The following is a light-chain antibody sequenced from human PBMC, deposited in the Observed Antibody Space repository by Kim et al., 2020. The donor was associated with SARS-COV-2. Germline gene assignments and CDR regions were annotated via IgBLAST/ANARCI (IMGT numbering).Light chain of an antibody. V-gene: IGKV3-11*01. CDR2: DGS. J-gene: IGKJ1*01. CDR1: QSVSSY. Sequence: EIVLTQSPATLSLFPGERATLSCRASQSVSSYLAWYQQKPGQPPRLLIYDGSNRATGIPAKFSGSGSGTDFTLTISSLEPEDFAAYFCQQRSDWPRTFVQGTKVDIK. CDR3: QQRSDWPRT.